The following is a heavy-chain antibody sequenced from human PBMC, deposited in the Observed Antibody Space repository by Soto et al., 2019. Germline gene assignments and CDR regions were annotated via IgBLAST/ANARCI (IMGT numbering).Heavy chain of an antibody. J-gene: IGHJ5*02. CDR2: ISWNGGSI. CDR3: AKARGGSSWYGYWFDP. D-gene: IGHD6-13*01. V-gene: IGHV3-9*01. Sequence: VQLVESGGGLVQPGRSLRLSCAASGFTFDDYAMHWVRQAPGKGLEWVSGISWNGGSIGYADSVKGRFTISRDNAKNSLYLQMNSLRAEDTALYYCAKARGGSSWYGYWFDPWGQGTLVTVSS. CDR1: GFTFDDYA.